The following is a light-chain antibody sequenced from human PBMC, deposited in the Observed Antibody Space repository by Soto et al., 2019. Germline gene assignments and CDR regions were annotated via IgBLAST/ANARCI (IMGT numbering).Light chain of an antibody. Sequence: QSVLTQPPSASGSPGQSVTISCTGTSSDVGGYNYVSWYQQHPGKAPKLMIYEVSKRPPGVPDRFSGSKSGNTASLTVSGLQAEDEADYYCSSYAGSNSYVFGTGTKVTVL. V-gene: IGLV2-8*01. CDR3: SSYAGSNSYV. CDR1: SSDVGGYNY. CDR2: EVS. J-gene: IGLJ1*01.